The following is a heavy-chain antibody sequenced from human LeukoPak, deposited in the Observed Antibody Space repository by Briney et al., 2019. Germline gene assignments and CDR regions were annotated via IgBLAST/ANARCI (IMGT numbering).Heavy chain of an antibody. CDR2: INPNSGGT. CDR1: GYTFTGYY. V-gene: IGHV1-2*02. J-gene: IGHJ5*02. CDR3: ARGWGSYYVINNWFDP. Sequence: ASVKVSCKASGYTFTGYYMHWVRQAPGQGLERMGWINPNSGGTNYTQKFQGRVTMTRDTSISTAYMELSKLRSDDTAVYYCARGWGSYYVINNWFDPWGQGTLVTVSS. D-gene: IGHD1-26*01.